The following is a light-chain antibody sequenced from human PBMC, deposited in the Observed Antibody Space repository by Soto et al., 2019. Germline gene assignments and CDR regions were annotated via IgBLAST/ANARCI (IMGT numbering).Light chain of an antibody. CDR1: QSVSSN. J-gene: IGKJ2*01. Sequence: EIVLTQSPGTLSLSPGERATLSCRASQSVSSNLAWYQQKPGQAPTLLIYGASARATGIPVRFSGSRSGTEFTLTISSLQSEDFAVYYCQHYNNWPFTFGQGTKLEIK. CDR3: QHYNNWPFT. CDR2: GAS. V-gene: IGKV3-15*01.